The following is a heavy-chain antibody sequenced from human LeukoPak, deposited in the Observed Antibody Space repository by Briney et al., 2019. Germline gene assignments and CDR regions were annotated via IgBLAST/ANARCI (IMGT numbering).Heavy chain of an antibody. Sequence: SETLSLTCTVSGGSISSYYWSWIRQPAGKGLEWIGRIYTSGSTNYNPSLKSRVTMSVDTSKNQFSLKLSSVTAADTAVYYCARDASYCSSTSCYYEGDYYYYGMDVWGQGTTVTVSS. CDR3: ARDASYCSSTSCYYEGDYYYYGMDV. CDR1: GGSISSYY. V-gene: IGHV4-4*07. J-gene: IGHJ6*02. D-gene: IGHD2-2*01. CDR2: IYTSGST.